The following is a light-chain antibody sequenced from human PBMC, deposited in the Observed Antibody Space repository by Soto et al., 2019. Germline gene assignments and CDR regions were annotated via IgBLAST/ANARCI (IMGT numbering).Light chain of an antibody. CDR1: SSNIGSNY. CDR3: AAGDDSLSGVV. J-gene: IGLJ2*01. CDR2: RNN. V-gene: IGLV1-47*01. Sequence: QSALTQPTSASGTPGQRVTISCSGSSSNIGSNYVYWYQQLPGTAPKLLIYRNNQRPSGVPNRFSGSKSGTSASLAISGLRSEDEADYYCAAGDDSLSGVVFGGGTKVTVL.